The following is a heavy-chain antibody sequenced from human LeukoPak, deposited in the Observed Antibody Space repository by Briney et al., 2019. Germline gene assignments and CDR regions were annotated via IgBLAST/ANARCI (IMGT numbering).Heavy chain of an antibody. V-gene: IGHV4-59*01. CDR1: GGSIGSYY. Sequence: SETLSLTCTVSGGSIGSYYWSWIRQPPGKGLEWIGYIYYSGSTNYNSSLKSRVTISVDTSKNQFSLKLSSVTAADTAVYYCAREGKWAAARPDYWGQGTLVTVSS. CDR3: AREGKWAAARPDY. J-gene: IGHJ4*02. CDR2: IYYSGST. D-gene: IGHD6-6*01.